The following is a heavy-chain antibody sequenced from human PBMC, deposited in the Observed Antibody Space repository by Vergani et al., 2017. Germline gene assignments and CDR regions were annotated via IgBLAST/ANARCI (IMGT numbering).Heavy chain of an antibody. CDR3: ARSGDYYDSSGYYLDY. CDR2: ISGDGGST. D-gene: IGHD3-22*01. Sequence: EVQLVESGGGVVQPGGSLRLSCAASGFTFDDYAMHWVRHAPGKGLEWVSLISGDGGSTYYADSVKGRFTISRDNSKNSLYLQTNSLRAEDTALYYCARSGDYYDSSGYYLDYWGQGTLVTVSS. CDR1: GFTFDDYA. V-gene: IGHV3-43*02. J-gene: IGHJ4*02.